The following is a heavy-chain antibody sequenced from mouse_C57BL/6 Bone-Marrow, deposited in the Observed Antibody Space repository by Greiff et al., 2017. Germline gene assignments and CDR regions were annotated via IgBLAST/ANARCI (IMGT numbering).Heavy chain of an antibody. J-gene: IGHJ4*01. D-gene: IGHD1-1*01. V-gene: IGHV1-9*01. CDR1: GYTFTGYW. CDR2: ILPGSGRT. CDR3: ARYYSSSRDYAMDY. Sequence: VQLQQSGAELMKPGASVKLSCKATGYTFTGYWIEWVKQRPGHGLEWIGEILPGSGRTNYNETFKGKATFTADTSSNTAYMQLSSLTTEDSAIYYCARYYSSSRDYAMDYWGQGTSVTVSS.